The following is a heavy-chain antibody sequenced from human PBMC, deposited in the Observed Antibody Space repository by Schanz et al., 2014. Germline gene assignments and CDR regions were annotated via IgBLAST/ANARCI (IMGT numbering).Heavy chain of an antibody. J-gene: IGHJ3*02. CDR1: GYIFGSHG. D-gene: IGHD3-10*01. Sequence: QVQLVQSGAEVKKPGASVKVSCKASGYIFGSHGMTWVRQAPGQGPELMGWINAHTGNTQYAQKFQGRVNMTRDTVTTTVHLELTRLRPDDTAIYYCARVHIATYHYNSPGAFDIWGQGTRVTVSS. V-gene: IGHV1-18*01. CDR3: ARVHIATYHYNSPGAFDI. CDR2: INAHTGNT.